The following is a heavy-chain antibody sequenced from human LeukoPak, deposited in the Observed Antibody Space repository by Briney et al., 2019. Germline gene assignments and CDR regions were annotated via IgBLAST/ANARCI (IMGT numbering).Heavy chain of an antibody. J-gene: IGHJ4*02. CDR1: GFTFSSHG. D-gene: IGHD4-17*01. CDR2: IIPSGHTT. V-gene: IGHV3-23*01. Sequence: GGTLRLSCAASGFTFSSHGMNWVRQAPGKGLEWVSGIIPSGHTTYYADSVKGRFTISRDNAKNTLYLQMNSLRAEDTAVYYCARVLTTVTHDYWGQGTLVTVSS. CDR3: ARVLTTVTHDY.